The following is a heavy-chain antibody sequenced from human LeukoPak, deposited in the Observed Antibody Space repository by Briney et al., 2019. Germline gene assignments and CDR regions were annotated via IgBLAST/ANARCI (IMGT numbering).Heavy chain of an antibody. J-gene: IGHJ6*03. CDR1: GFTFSSYA. D-gene: IGHD3-10*01. V-gene: IGHV3-64*01. CDR2: ISSNGGST. CDR3: ARGGEGVWFGETIMDV. Sequence: PGGSLRLSCAASGFTFSSYAMHWVRQAPGKGLEYVSAISSNGGSTYYANSVKGRFTISRDNSKNTLYLQMGSLRAEDMAVYYCARGGEGVWFGETIMDVWGKGTTVTISS.